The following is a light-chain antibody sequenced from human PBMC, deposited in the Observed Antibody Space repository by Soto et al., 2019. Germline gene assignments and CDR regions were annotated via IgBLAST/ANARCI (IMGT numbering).Light chain of an antibody. J-gene: IGKJ5*01. CDR1: QSLTNSF. V-gene: IGKV3D-20*02. CDR3: QQHNQLPIP. Sequence: EYVLTKSPGALSLSTGERATLSCRASQSLTNSFIAWYQQRPGQAPRLLIYDTSSRASGIPDRFSGSGSGTDFTLTISRLQSEDSAVYYCQQHNQLPIPFAQGTRLEIK. CDR2: DTS.